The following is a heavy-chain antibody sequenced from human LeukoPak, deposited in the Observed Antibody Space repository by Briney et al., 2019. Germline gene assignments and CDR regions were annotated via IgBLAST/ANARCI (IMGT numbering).Heavy chain of an antibody. Sequence: ASVKLSCKASGYTFTGYYMHWVRQAPGQGLEWMGWINPNSGGTNYAQNFQGRVTMTRDTSISTAYMELSRLRSDDAAVYYCARVYTSVVDYWGQGTLVTVSS. CDR2: INPNSGGT. D-gene: IGHD2-2*02. CDR1: GYTFTGYY. CDR3: ARVYTSVVDY. V-gene: IGHV1-2*02. J-gene: IGHJ4*02.